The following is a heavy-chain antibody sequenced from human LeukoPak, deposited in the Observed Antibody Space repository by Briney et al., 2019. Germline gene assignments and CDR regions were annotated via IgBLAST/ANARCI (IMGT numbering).Heavy chain of an antibody. CDR1: GFTVSSNY. D-gene: IGHD6-13*01. V-gene: IGHV3-66*01. Sequence: GGSLRLSCAASGFTVSSNYMSWVRQAPGKGLEWVSVIYSGGSTYYADSVKGRFTISRGNSKNTLYLQMNSLRAEDTAVYYCAREASGWYKDAFDIWGQGTMVTVSS. CDR3: AREASGWYKDAFDI. J-gene: IGHJ3*02. CDR2: IYSGGST.